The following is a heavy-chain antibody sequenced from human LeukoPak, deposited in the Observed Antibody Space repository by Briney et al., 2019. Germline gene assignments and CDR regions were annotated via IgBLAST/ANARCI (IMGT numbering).Heavy chain of an antibody. Sequence: PGGSLRLSCAASGFTFSSYWMSWVRQAPGKGLEWVANIKEDGSEKYYVDCVKGRFTISRDNAKNSLYLQMSSLRAEDTAVYYCARYSWEGPIDYWGQGTLVTVSS. D-gene: IGHD5-18*01. CDR3: ARYSWEGPIDY. J-gene: IGHJ4*02. V-gene: IGHV3-7*01. CDR2: IKEDGSEK. CDR1: GFTFSSYW.